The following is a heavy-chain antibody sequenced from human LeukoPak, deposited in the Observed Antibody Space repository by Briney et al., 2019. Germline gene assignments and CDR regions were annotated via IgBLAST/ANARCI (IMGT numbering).Heavy chain of an antibody. J-gene: IGHJ4*02. D-gene: IGHD2-21*02. CDR2: IIPIFGTA. CDR1: GYTFTSYD. V-gene: IGHV1-69*06. Sequence: GASVKVSCKASGYTFTSYDINWVRQATGQGLEWMGGIIPIFGTANYAQKFQGRVTITADKSTSTAYMELSSLRSEDTAVYYCARSIVVVTDLPYYFDYWGQGTLVTVSS. CDR3: ARSIVVVTDLPYYFDY.